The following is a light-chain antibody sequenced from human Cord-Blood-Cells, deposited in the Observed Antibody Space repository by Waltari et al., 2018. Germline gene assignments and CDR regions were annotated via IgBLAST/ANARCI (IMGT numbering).Light chain of an antibody. V-gene: IGKV1-39*01. CDR3: QQSYSTPIT. CDR1: QSISSY. Sequence: EIQMTQFQSYRSAFEGKNFTITCRASQSISSYLNWYQQKPGKAPKLLIYAASSLQSGVPSRFSGSGSGTDFTLTISSLQPEDFATYYCQQSYSTPITFGQGTRLEIK. J-gene: IGKJ5*01. CDR2: AAS.